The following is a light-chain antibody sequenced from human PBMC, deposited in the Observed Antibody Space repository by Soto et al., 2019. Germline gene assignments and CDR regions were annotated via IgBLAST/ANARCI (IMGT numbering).Light chain of an antibody. CDR1: SSDVGAYDY. Sequence: QSVLSQPPSASGSPGQSVTISCSGTSSDVGAYDYVSWYQQYPGKAPKLLIFEVTRRPSGVPDRFSGSRSGNTASLTVSGLQAEDEADYHCSAFSASNTLLFGGGTKVTVL. CDR3: SAFSASNTLL. V-gene: IGLV2-8*01. CDR2: EVT. J-gene: IGLJ2*01.